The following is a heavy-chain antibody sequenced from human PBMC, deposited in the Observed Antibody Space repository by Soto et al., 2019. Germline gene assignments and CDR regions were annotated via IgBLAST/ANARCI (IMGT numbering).Heavy chain of an antibody. D-gene: IGHD6-13*01. CDR2: ISGSGDST. Sequence: EVQLLESGGGLVQHGGSLRLSCAASGFTFSSYAMSWVRQAPGKGLEWVSVISGSGDSTYYAYSGRGRFTISSDNSKNKLYLQMHSLRADDTAVYYWAKDRDGAAAGPTKLSGMDVGGQGNTVTVSS. J-gene: IGHJ6*02. CDR3: AKDRDGAAAGPTKLSGMDV. V-gene: IGHV3-23*01. CDR1: GFTFSSYA.